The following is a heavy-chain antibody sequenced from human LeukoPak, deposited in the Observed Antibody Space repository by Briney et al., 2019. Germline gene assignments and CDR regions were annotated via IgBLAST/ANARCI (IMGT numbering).Heavy chain of an antibody. CDR1: GGSFSGYY. CDR3: ARPRSGYYGSGSYGFIDY. Sequence: SETLSLTCAVYGGSFSGYYWSWIRQPPGKGLEWIGEINHSGSTNYNPSLKSRVTISVDTSKNQFSLKLSSVTAAETAVYYCARPRSGYYGSGSYGFIDYWGQGTLVTVSS. J-gene: IGHJ4*02. V-gene: IGHV4-34*01. D-gene: IGHD3-10*01. CDR2: INHSGST.